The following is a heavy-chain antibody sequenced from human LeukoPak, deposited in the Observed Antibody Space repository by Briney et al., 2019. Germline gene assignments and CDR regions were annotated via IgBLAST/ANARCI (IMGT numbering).Heavy chain of an antibody. CDR3: ARVFYDSSGYYQVYYFDY. D-gene: IGHD3-22*01. J-gene: IGHJ4*02. CDR2: IIPIFGTA. Sequence: SVKVSCKASGGTFSSYAISWVRQAPGQGLEWMGRIIPIFGTANYAQKFQGRVTITTDESTSTAYMELSSLRSEDTAVYYCARVFYDSSGYYQVYYFDYWGQGTLVTVSS. V-gene: IGHV1-69*05. CDR1: GGTFSSYA.